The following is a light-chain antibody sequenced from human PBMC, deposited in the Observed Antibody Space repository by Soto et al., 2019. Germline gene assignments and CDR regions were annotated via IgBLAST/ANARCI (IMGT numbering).Light chain of an antibody. J-gene: IGLJ3*02. V-gene: IGLV2-23*01. CDR2: EGS. CDR1: SSDVGSYNL. CDR3: CSFARGSTLV. Sequence: QSAPTQPASVSGSPGQSITYSCTGTSSDVGSYNLVSWYQQHPGNAPKLMIYEGSKRPSGVSNRFFGSKSGNTASLTISGLQAEDEADYYCCSFARGSTLVFGGETKLTVL.